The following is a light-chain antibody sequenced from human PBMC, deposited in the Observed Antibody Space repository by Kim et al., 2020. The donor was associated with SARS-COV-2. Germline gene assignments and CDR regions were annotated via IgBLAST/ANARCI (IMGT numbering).Light chain of an antibody. CDR1: QSVSSD. V-gene: IGKV3-15*01. Sequence: EIVMTQSPATLSVSPGERAILSCRASQSVSSDLAWYQQKPGQAPRLLIYGASTRATAIPARFSGSGSGTEFTLTISSLQSEDFVVYYCQQYNHWWTFGQGTKVDIK. CDR3: QQYNHWWT. CDR2: GAS. J-gene: IGKJ1*01.